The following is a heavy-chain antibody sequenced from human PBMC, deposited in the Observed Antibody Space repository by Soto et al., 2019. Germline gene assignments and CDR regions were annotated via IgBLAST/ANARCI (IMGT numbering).Heavy chain of an antibody. J-gene: IGHJ5*02. CDR3: ARDPLVGWFDP. CDR1: GYTFTSYY. CDR2: INPSGGST. V-gene: IGHV1-46*01. Sequence: ASVKFYCKASGYTFTSYYMHLVRQAPGQGLEWMGIINPSGGSTSYAQKFQGRVTMTRDTSTSTVYMELSSLRSEDTAVYYCARDPLVGWFDPWGQGTLVTVSS. D-gene: IGHD2-8*02.